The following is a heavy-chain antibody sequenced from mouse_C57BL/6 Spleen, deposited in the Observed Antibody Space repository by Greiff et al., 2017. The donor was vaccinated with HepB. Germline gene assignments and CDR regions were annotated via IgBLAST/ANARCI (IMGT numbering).Heavy chain of an antibody. J-gene: IGHJ4*01. CDR2: ISDGGSYT. V-gene: IGHV5-4*01. CDR3: ARDEYDDAGGYYAMDY. Sequence: EVHLVESGGGLVKPGGSLKLSCAASGFTFSSYAMSWVRQTPEKRLEWVATISDGGSYTYYPDNVKGRFTISRDNAKNNLYLQMSDLKSEDTAMYDCARDEYDDAGGYYAMDYWGQGPSVTVPS. CDR1: GFTFSSYA. D-gene: IGHD2-4*01.